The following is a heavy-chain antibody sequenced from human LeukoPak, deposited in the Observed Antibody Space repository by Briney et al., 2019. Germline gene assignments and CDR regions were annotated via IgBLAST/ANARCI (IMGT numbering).Heavy chain of an antibody. Sequence: SGTLSLTCTVSGGSISSGDYYWSWIRQPPGKGLEWIGYIYYSGSTYYNPSLKSRVTISVDTSKNQFSLKLSSVTAADTAVYYCARELHYDFWSGYYRYWFDPWGQGTLVTVSS. CDR1: GGSISSGDYY. J-gene: IGHJ5*02. CDR2: IYYSGST. CDR3: ARELHYDFWSGYYRYWFDP. D-gene: IGHD3-3*01. V-gene: IGHV4-30-4*01.